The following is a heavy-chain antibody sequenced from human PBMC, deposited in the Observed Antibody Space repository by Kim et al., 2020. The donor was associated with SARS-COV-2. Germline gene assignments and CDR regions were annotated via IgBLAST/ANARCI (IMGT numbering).Heavy chain of an antibody. V-gene: IGHV4-30-2*04. J-gene: IGHJ3*02. CDR2: T. Sequence: TYSSPPPKGRVPISIQTSKTQFSLKLSSVTAADTAVYYCARDLSSDAFDIWGQGTMVTVSS. CDR3: ARDLSSDAFDI. D-gene: IGHD2-2*01.